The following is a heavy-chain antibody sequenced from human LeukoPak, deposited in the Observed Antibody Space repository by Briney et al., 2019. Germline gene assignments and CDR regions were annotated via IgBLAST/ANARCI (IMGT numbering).Heavy chain of an antibody. CDR3: TTEDLIVGARYYFDY. CDR1: GFAFSNAW. V-gene: IGHV3-15*01. J-gene: IGHJ4*02. CDR2: IKSKTDGGTT. Sequence: GGSLRLSSAASGFAFSNAWMSWVRQAPGKGLEWVGRIKSKTDGGTTDYAAPVKGRFTISRDDSKNTLYLQMNSLKTEDTAVYYCTTEDLIVGARYYFDYWGQGTLVTVS. D-gene: IGHD1-26*01.